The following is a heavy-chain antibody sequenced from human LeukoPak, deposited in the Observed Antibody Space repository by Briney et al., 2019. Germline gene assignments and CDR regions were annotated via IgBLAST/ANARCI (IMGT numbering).Heavy chain of an antibody. CDR2: ISWNSGSI. CDR1: GFTFDDYA. Sequence: GRSLRLSCAASGFTFDDYAMHWVRQAPGKGLEWVPGISWNSGSIGYADPVKGRFTISRDNAKNSLYLQMNSLRAEDMALYYCAKGRIVGATTGAFDIWGQGTMVTVSS. CDR3: AKGRIVGATTGAFDI. J-gene: IGHJ3*02. D-gene: IGHD1-26*01. V-gene: IGHV3-9*03.